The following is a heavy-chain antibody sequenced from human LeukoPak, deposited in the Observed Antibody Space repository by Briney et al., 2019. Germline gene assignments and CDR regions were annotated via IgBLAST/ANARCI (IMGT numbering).Heavy chain of an antibody. J-gene: IGHJ4*02. D-gene: IGHD4-11*01. CDR1: GFTFTTHA. V-gene: IGHV3-23*01. Sequence: GGSLRLSCAASGFTFTTHAMAWVRQAPGKGLDWVSGISGDGDTTYYADSVEGRFTISRDNSKNTLYLQMNSLRAEDTAVYYCANQYPGWGQGTLVTVSS. CDR2: ISGDGDTT. CDR3: ANQYPG.